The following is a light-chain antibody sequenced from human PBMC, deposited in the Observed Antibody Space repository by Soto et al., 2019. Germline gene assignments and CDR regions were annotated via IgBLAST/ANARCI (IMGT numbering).Light chain of an antibody. CDR3: QQYNSYSPGGT. Sequence: IVLTQSTATMSFSPLERATIYCSDIQSVSSYLAWYQQKPGQAPRLLIYGASTRATGIPARFSGSGSGTEFTLTISSLQPDDFATYYCQQYNSYSPGGTFGQGTKVDIK. CDR2: GAS. CDR1: QSVSSY. J-gene: IGKJ1*01. V-gene: IGKV3-15*01.